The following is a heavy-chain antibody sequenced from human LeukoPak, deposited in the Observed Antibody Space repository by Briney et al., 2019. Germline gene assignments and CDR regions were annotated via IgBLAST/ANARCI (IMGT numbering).Heavy chain of an antibody. J-gene: IGHJ3*02. Sequence: GGSLRLSCAASGFTFSSYWMHWVRQAPGKGLVWVSCINSGGSSTSYVDSVKGRFTISRDNAKNTLYLQMNSLRANDTAVYYYARDRSRAFDSWGQGTMVTVSS. V-gene: IGHV3-74*01. CDR2: INSGGSST. CDR1: GFTFSSYW. CDR3: ARDRSRAFDS.